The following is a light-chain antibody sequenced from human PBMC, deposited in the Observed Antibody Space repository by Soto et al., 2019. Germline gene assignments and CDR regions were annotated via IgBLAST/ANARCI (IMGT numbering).Light chain of an antibody. CDR2: EVN. V-gene: IGLV2-23*02. J-gene: IGLJ1*01. CDR3: SSYAGAITFYV. Sequence: QSVLTQPASVSGSPGQSITISCTGTSSDVGTYTLVSWYQQHPGKAPKLVIYEVNKRPAGVSKRFSGSKSGDTASLTISGLQAEGEADYYCSSYAGAITFYVFGTGTKVTVL. CDR1: SSDVGTYTL.